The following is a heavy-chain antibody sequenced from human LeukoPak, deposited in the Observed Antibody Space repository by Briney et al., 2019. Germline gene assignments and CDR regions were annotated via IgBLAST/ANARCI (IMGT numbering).Heavy chain of an antibody. J-gene: IGHJ3*02. CDR2: ISWNSGSI. CDR3: AKDIGGGTGAFDI. D-gene: IGHD3-10*01. Sequence: GGSLRLSCAASGFTFDDYAMHWVRQAPGKGLEWVSGISWNSGSIDYADSVKGRFTISRDNAKNSLYLQMNSLRAEDTALYYCAKDIGGGTGAFDIWGQGTMVTVSS. CDR1: GFTFDDYA. V-gene: IGHV3-9*01.